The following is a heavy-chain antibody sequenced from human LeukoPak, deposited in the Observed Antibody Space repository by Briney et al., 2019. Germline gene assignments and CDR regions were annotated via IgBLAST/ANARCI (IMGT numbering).Heavy chain of an antibody. Sequence: PSETLSLTCSVSSGSFSSSSYFCGWIRQSPGMGLEWIATINYSGTTYYNPSLKSRVTTSVDTSRNQFSLKLTSVTAADRAVYYCARLRGGVQLWGDWGQGALVTVSS. J-gene: IGHJ4*01. CDR2: INYSGTT. CDR3: ARLRGGVQLWGD. CDR1: SGSFSSSSYF. V-gene: IGHV4-39*01. D-gene: IGHD3-10*01.